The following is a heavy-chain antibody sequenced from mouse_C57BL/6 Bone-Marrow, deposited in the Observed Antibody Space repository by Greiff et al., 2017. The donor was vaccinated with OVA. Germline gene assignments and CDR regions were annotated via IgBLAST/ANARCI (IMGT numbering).Heavy chain of an antibody. CDR3: ARELALFDY. V-gene: IGHV3-6*01. CDR2: ISYDGSN. D-gene: IGHD3-1*01. CDR1: GYSITSGYY. J-gene: IGHJ2*01. Sequence: EVKLLESGPGLVKPSQSLSLTCSVTGYSITSGYYWNWIRQFPGNKLEWMGYISYDGSNNYNPSLKNRISITRDTSKNQFFLKLNSVTTEDTATYYCARELALFDYWGQGTTLTVSS.